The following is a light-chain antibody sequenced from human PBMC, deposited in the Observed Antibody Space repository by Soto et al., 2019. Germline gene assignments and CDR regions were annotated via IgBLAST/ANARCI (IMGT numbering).Light chain of an antibody. CDR3: QHYNSYSEA. V-gene: IGKV1-5*03. J-gene: IGKJ1*01. CDR1: QGISDW. Sequence: DIQMTPSPSSVSASVGDRVTITCRASQGISDWLAWYQQKPGKAPKLLIHKASTLETGVPSRFSGSGSGAEFTLTISSLQPDDFATYYCQHYNSYSEAFGQRTKVDI. CDR2: KAS.